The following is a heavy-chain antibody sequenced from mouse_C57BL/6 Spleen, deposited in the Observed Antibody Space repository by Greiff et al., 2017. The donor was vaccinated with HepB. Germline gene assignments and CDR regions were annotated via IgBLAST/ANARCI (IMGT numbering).Heavy chain of an antibody. V-gene: IGHV1-22*01. CDR1: GYTFTDYN. CDR3: AREGVYYPFYAMDY. D-gene: IGHD2-1*01. CDR2: INPNNGGT. J-gene: IGHJ4*01. Sequence: EVQVVESGPELVKPGASVKMSCKASGYTFTDYNMHWVKQSHGKSLEWIGYINPNNGGTSYNQKFKGKATLTVNKSSSTAYMELRSLTSEDSAVYYCAREGVYYPFYAMDYWGQGTSVTVSS.